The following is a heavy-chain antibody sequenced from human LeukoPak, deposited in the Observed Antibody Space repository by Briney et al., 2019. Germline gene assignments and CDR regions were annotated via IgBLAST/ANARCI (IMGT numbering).Heavy chain of an antibody. D-gene: IGHD6-19*01. CDR3: ARVRYSSGQYDY. CDR2: IYYGGST. CDR1: GGSISSSSYF. V-gene: IGHV4-39*07. Sequence: SETLSLTCTVSGGSISSSSYFWGCIRQPPGKGLEWIGNIYYGGSTYYNPSLKSRVTISVDTSKNQFSLKLSSVTAADTAVYYCARVRYSSGQYDYWGQGTLVTVSS. J-gene: IGHJ4*02.